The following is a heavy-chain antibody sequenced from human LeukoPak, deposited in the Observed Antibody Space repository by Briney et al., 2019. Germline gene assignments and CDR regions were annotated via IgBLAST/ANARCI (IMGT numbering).Heavy chain of an antibody. V-gene: IGHV3-30*03. CDR3: ARIRYGSGSYYPHFDY. Sequence: GGSLRLSCAASGFTFSSYGMHWFRQAPGKGLEWVAVISYDGSNKYYADSVKGRFTISRDNSKNTLYLQMNSLRAEDTAVYYCARIRYGSGSYYPHFDYWGQGTLVTVSS. CDR2: ISYDGSNK. CDR1: GFTFSSYG. D-gene: IGHD3-10*01. J-gene: IGHJ4*02.